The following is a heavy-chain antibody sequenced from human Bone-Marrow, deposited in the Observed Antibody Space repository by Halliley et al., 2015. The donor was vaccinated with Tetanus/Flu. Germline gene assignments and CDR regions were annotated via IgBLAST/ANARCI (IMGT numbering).Heavy chain of an antibody. CDR2: INPDGTMP. V-gene: IGHV3-74*03. D-gene: IGHD3-10*01. CDR3: ARKSRTGVGSENYNGLDV. Sequence: SLRLSCAASGFTVSTYGMSWVRQAPGKGLVWISRINPDGTMPTYADSVHGRFTISRDNGKNTCYLQMNSLRVEDTALYHCARKSRTGVGSENYNGLDVWGQGTTVTVSS. J-gene: IGHJ6*02. CDR1: GFTVSTYG.